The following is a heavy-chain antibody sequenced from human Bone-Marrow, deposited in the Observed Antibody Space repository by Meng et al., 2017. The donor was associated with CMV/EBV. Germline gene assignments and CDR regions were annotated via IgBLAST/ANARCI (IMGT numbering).Heavy chain of an antibody. CDR2: ISWDGSST. CDR1: GFTFDDYT. Sequence: GESLKISCVASGFTFDDYTMNWVRQAPGKGLEWVSFISWDGSSTHYADSVKGRFTISRDNSKNSLYLQMNSLRTEDTALYYCAKEYLGCDAFDIWGQRTMVTVSS. V-gene: IGHV3-43*01. D-gene: IGHD3-9*01. CDR3: AKEYLGCDAFDI. J-gene: IGHJ3*02.